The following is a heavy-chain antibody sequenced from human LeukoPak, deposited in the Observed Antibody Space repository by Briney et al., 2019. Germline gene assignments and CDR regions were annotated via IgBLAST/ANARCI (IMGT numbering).Heavy chain of an antibody. J-gene: IGHJ4*02. V-gene: IGHV3-21*04. CDR2: ISSSSSYI. CDR1: GFTFSSYS. CDR3: AKGGVVTSFDY. Sequence: GGSLRLSCAASGFTFSSYSMNWVRQAPGKGLEWVSSISSSSSYIYYADSVKGRFTISRDNSKNTLYLQMNSLRAEDTAVYYCAKGGVVTSFDYWGQGTLVTVSS. D-gene: IGHD2-21*02.